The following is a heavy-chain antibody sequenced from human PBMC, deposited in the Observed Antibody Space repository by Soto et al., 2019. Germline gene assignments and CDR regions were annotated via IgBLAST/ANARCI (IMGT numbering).Heavy chain of an antibody. V-gene: IGHV4-34*01. Sequence: SETLSLTCAVYGGSFSGYYWSWIRQPPGKGLEWIGEINHSGSTNYNPSLKSRVTISVDTSKNQFSLKLSSVTAADTAVYYCARGRGGSCCPRPYYYYYYMDVWGKGTTVTVSS. J-gene: IGHJ6*03. CDR1: GGSFSGYY. D-gene: IGHD2-15*01. CDR2: INHSGST. CDR3: ARGRGGSCCPRPYYYYYYMDV.